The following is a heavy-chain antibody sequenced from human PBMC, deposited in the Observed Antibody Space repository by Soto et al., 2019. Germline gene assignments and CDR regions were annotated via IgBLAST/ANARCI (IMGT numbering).Heavy chain of an antibody. D-gene: IGHD3-3*01. CDR1: GGSFSGYY. CDR3: ARGNDFWSGYGD. CDR2: INHSGST. Sequence: QVQLQQWGAGLLKPSETLSLTCAVYGGSFSGYYWSWIRQPPGKGLEWIGEINHSGSTNYNPSLKSRVTISVDTSKSQFSLKLSAVTAADTAVYYCARGNDFWSGYGDWGQGTLVTVSS. J-gene: IGHJ4*02. V-gene: IGHV4-34*01.